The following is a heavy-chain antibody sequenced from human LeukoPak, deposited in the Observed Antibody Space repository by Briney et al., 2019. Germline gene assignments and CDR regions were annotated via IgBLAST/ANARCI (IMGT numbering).Heavy chain of an antibody. D-gene: IGHD3-22*01. Sequence: PSETLSLTCTVSGGSISSYYWSWIRQPPGKGLEWIGYIYYSGSTNYNPSLKSRVTISVDTSKNQFSLKLGSVTAADTAVYYCARATYEIGNDYWGQGTLVTVSS. J-gene: IGHJ4*02. CDR1: GGSISSYY. CDR3: ARATYEIGNDY. CDR2: IYYSGST. V-gene: IGHV4-59*01.